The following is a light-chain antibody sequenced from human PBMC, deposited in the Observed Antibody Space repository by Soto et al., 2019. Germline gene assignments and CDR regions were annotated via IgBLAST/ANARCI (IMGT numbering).Light chain of an antibody. J-gene: IGKJ2*01. CDR2: GAS. V-gene: IGKV3-15*01. CDR3: QQYNNWPPYT. Sequence: EIVMTQSPATLSVSPGERATLSCRASQSVSSNLAWYQQKPGQAPRLLIYGASTRATDIPARFSGSGSGTEFTLTISSRQSEDFAVYCCQQYNNWPPYTFGQGTKLEIK. CDR1: QSVSSN.